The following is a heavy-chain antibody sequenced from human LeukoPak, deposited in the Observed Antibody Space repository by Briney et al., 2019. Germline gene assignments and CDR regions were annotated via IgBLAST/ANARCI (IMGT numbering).Heavy chain of an antibody. D-gene: IGHD3-10*01. CDR2: INPNSGGT. J-gene: IGHJ4*02. V-gene: IGHV1-2*02. CDR1: GYTFTGYY. Sequence: ASVKVSCKASGYTFTGYYMRWVRQAPGQGLEWMGWINPNSGGTNYAQKFQGRVTMTRDTSISTAYMELSRLRSDDTAVYYCARVDYYGSGSYASYYFDYWGQGTLVTVSS. CDR3: ARVDYYGSGSYASYYFDY.